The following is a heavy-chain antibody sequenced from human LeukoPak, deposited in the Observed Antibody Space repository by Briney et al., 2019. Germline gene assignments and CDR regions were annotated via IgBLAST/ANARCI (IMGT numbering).Heavy chain of an antibody. CDR3: ARAPLYYYDSSGSGAFDI. D-gene: IGHD3-22*01. CDR2: INPSGGST. J-gene: IGHJ3*02. Sequence: GASVKVSCKTSGYTFTNYYIHWVRQAPGQGLEWMGIINPSGGSTSYAQKFQGRVTMTRDMSTSTVYMELSSLRSEDTAVYYCARAPLYYYDSSGSGAFDIWGQGTMVTVSS. V-gene: IGHV1-46*01. CDR1: GYTFTNYY.